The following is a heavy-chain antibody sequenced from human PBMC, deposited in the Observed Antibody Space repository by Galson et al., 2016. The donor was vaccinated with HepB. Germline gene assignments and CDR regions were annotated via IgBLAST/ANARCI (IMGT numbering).Heavy chain of an antibody. CDR1: GGSISSFY. Sequence: SETLSLTCTISGGSISSFYWSWIRQTPGKGLEWLGYINYSWNTYYNPSLKSRVTMSVDTSKNQFSLRLNSVTAAATAVYYCARRSTNYYFGMDVWGQGTTVIVSS. CDR2: INYSWNT. V-gene: IGHV4-59*08. J-gene: IGHJ6*02. CDR3: ARRSTNYYFGMDV.